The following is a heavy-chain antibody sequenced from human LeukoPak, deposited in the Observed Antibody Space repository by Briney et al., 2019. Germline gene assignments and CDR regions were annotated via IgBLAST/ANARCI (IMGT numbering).Heavy chain of an antibody. D-gene: IGHD5-12*01. CDR2: ISSTSSDI. CDR1: GFAFETYT. CDR3: AKGLFSGYDKYLDS. V-gene: IGHV3-21*04. J-gene: IGHJ4*02. Sequence: KPGGSLRLSCVAPGFAFETYTMNWIRQAPGKGLEWVSFISSTSSDINYADSVRDRFTISRDNAKNSLFLQMDSLRVEDTAVYYCAKGLFSGYDKYLDSWGQGTLVTVSS.